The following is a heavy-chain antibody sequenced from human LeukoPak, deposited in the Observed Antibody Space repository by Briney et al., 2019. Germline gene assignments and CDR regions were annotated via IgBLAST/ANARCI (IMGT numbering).Heavy chain of an antibody. CDR3: ARETYCGADCYSGFDY. CDR1: GGAINSYY. CDR2: MYDSGST. Sequence: SETLSLTCTVSGGAINSYYWSWIRRPPGKGLEGIGYMYDSGSTSYNPSLKSPFTISVDTSKNQFSLKLSSVTAADTAVYYCARETYCGADCYSGFDYWGQGTLVTVSS. J-gene: IGHJ4*02. V-gene: IGHV4-59*01. D-gene: IGHD2-21*02.